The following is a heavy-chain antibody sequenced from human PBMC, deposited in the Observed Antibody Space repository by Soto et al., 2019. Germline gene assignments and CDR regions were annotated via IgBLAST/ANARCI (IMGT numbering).Heavy chain of an antibody. CDR3: ARALYYYDNSGLAY. Sequence: QVRLEQSGPEVKKTGASVKVSCKASGYTFTSYGISWVRQAPGQGLEWLGWINIYSGDANYAQSFQDRVTMTRETSTNTVYMEMKTLRSDDTAVYYCARALYYYDNSGLAYWGQGTLVTVSS. J-gene: IGHJ4*02. V-gene: IGHV1-18*01. CDR2: INIYSGDA. D-gene: IGHD3-22*01. CDR1: GYTFTSYG.